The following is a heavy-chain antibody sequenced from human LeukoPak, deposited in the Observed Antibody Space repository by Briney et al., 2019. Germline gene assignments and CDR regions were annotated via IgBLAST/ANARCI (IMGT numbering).Heavy chain of an antibody. CDR1: GYTLTELS. V-gene: IGHV1-24*01. Sequence: GASVKVSCKVSGYTLTELSMHWVRQGPGKGLEWMGGFDPEDGETIYAQKFQGRVTMTEDTSTDTAYMELSSLRSEDTAVYYCATDRDSTAMGPGYFDYWGQGTLVTVSS. CDR3: ATDRDSTAMGPGYFDY. CDR2: FDPEDGET. D-gene: IGHD5-18*01. J-gene: IGHJ4*02.